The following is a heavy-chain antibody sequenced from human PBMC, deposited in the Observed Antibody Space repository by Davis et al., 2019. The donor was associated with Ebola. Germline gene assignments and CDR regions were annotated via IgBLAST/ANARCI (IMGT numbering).Heavy chain of an antibody. D-gene: IGHD4-17*01. CDR2: IYPGDSDT. CDR3: ARQTTATTDFDY. CDR1: GYSFTRYW. Sequence: KVSCKGSGYSFTRYWIGWVRQMPGKGLEWMGIIYPGDSDTRYSPSFQGQVTISADRSISTAYLQWSSLKASDTAMYYCARQTTATTDFDYWGQGTLVTVSS. V-gene: IGHV5-51*01. J-gene: IGHJ4*02.